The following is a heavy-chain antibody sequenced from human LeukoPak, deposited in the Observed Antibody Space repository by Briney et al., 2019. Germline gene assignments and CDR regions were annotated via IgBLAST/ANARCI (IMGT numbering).Heavy chain of an antibody. Sequence: GASVKVSCKASGYIFTGYYMHWVRQAPGQGLEWMGWINPNSGDTNYAQKFQGRVTMTRDTSISTAYMELSRLTSDDTAVYYCARNIWFGESADAFDIWGQGTMVTVSS. J-gene: IGHJ3*02. CDR1: GYIFTGYY. CDR3: ARNIWFGESADAFDI. CDR2: INPNSGDT. V-gene: IGHV1-2*02. D-gene: IGHD3-10*01.